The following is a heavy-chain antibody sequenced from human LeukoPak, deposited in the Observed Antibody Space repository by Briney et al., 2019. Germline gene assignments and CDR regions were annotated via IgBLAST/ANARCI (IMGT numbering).Heavy chain of an antibody. CDR3: ARDPVLDAVVVAVTQRWFDP. CDR1: GFTSSSYV. V-gene: IGHV3-23*01. J-gene: IGHJ5*02. D-gene: IGHD2-15*01. CDR2: FCGRGGCT. Sequence: GGSLRLSRAPPGFTSSSYVMSWVRPAPGEGREWGSHFCGRGGCTFYADSVKGRFTISRDNCKNSLYLQMNSLRVEDTAVYYCARDPVLDAVVVAVTQRWFDPWGQGALGTVSS.